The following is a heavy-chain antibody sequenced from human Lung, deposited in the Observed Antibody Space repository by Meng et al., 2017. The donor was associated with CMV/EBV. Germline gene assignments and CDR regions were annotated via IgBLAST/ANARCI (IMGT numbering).Heavy chain of an antibody. CDR2: INPGGGST. CDR1: VYTFTTYY. CDR3: ARTHVMGGAPPSLDY. J-gene: IGHJ4*02. V-gene: IGHV1-46*01. Sequence: ASVYTFTTYYMNWVRQAPGQGLEWMGIINPGGGSTNYAQKFQGRVTMTRDTSTSTVYMELSSLGSEDTAVYYCARTHVMGGAPPSLDYWGQGTLVTVS. D-gene: IGHD1-26*01.